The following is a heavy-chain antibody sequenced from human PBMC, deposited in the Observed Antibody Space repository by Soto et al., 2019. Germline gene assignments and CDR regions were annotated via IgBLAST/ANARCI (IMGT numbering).Heavy chain of an antibody. J-gene: IGHJ6*03. Sequence: GGSLRLSCAASGFTVSSNYMSWVRQDPGKGLEWVSVIYSGGSTYYADSVKGRFTISRDNSKNTLYLQMNSLRAEDTAVYYCARAIADTAMVYYYYYMDVWGKGTTVTVSS. CDR2: IYSGGST. V-gene: IGHV3-53*01. CDR3: ARAIADTAMVYYYYYMDV. D-gene: IGHD5-18*01. CDR1: GFTVSSNY.